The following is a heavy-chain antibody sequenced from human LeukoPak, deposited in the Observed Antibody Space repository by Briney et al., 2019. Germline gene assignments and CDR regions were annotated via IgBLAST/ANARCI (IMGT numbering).Heavy chain of an antibody. J-gene: IGHJ6*02. CDR1: GFTFSSYG. CDR3: AKDQDIVVVPAHLQHYGMDV. V-gene: IGHV3-23*01. Sequence: QPGGSLRLSCAASGFTFSSYGMHWVRQAPGKGLEWVSAISGSGGSTYYADSVKGRFTISRDNSKNTLYLQMNSLRAEDTAVYYCAKDQDIVVVPAHLQHYGMDVWGQGTTVTVSS. D-gene: IGHD2-2*01. CDR2: ISGSGGST.